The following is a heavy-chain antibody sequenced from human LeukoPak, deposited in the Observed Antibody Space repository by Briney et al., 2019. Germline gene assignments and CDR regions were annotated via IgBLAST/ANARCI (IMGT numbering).Heavy chain of an antibody. V-gene: IGHV4-39*01. Sequence: PSETLSLTCTVSGGSISSSSYYWGWIRQPPGKGLEWIGSIYYSGSTYYNPSLKGRVTISVDTSKNQFSLKLSSVTAADTAVYYCATSEKWFDPWGQGTPVTVSS. CDR3: ATSEKWFDP. J-gene: IGHJ5*02. CDR1: GGSISSSSYY. CDR2: IYYSGST.